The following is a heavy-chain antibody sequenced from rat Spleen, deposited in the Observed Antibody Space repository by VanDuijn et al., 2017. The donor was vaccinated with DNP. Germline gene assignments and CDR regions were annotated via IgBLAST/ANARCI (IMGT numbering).Heavy chain of an antibody. CDR3: ARHIAMDAMDA. Sequence: EVQLVETGGGLVQPGRSLKLSCVASGFTFSSYWMYWIRQAPGKGLEWVASITSSGGSTYYGDSVKGRFTISRDNAKSTLYLQMNSLRSEDMATYYCARHIAMDAMDAWGQGTSVTVSS. CDR2: ITSSGGST. D-gene: IGHD1-2*01. V-gene: IGHV5-58*01. J-gene: IGHJ4*01. CDR1: GFTFSSYW.